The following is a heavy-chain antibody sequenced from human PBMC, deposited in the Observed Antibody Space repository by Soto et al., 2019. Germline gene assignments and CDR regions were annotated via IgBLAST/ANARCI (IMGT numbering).Heavy chain of an antibody. CDR1: GYTFSSNP. D-gene: IGHD5-12*01. J-gene: IGHJ4*02. CDR3: ARDSMNIVATTYYFDY. V-gene: IGHV3-30-3*01. CDR2: ISYDGSNK. Sequence: PAGSLTLTCAASGYTFSSNPRHCVRQGPGKGLEWVADISYDGSNKYYADSVKGRFTISRDNSKNTLFLQMTGLRAEDTAVYYCARDSMNIVATTYYFDYWGQGTLVTVSS.